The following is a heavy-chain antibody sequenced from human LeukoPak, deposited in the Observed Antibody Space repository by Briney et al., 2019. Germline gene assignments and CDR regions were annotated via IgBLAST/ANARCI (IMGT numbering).Heavy chain of an antibody. D-gene: IGHD3-3*01. V-gene: IGHV3-7*01. Sequence: SGGSLRLSCAASGFTFSSYWMSWVRQAPGKGLEWVANIKQDGSEKYYVDSVKGRFTISRESAKNSLYLQMNSLRAEDTAVYYCARGFSRYYDFWSGYLSYYYYYMDVWGKGTTVTVSS. CDR1: GFTFSSYW. CDR2: IKQDGSEK. CDR3: ARGFSRYYDFWSGYLSYYYYYMDV. J-gene: IGHJ6*03.